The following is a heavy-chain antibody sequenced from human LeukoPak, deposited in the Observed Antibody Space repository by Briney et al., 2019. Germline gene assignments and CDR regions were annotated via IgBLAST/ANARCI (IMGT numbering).Heavy chain of an antibody. CDR3: AREQWLNY. Sequence: SETLSLTCTVSGGTISSYYWSWIRQPPGKGLELIGYISHTGSTNYNPSLKSRVTISLDTSKNQSSLKLSSVTAADTAVYYCAREQWLNYWGQGTLVTVSS. V-gene: IGHV4-59*01. J-gene: IGHJ4*02. CDR2: ISHTGST. D-gene: IGHD6-19*01. CDR1: GGTISSYY.